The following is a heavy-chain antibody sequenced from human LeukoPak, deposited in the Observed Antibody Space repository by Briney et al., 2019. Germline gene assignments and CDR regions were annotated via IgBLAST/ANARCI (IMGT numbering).Heavy chain of an antibody. J-gene: IGHJ4*02. CDR2: IYYSGST. CDR3: ARTSPLDYDSSGYFIGY. V-gene: IGHV4-59*01. CDR1: GGSISSYY. D-gene: IGHD3-22*01. Sequence: PSETLSLTCTVSGGSISSYYWSWIRQPPGKGLEWIGYIYYSGSTNYNPSLKSRVTISVDTSKNQFSLKLSSVTAADTAVYYCARTSPLDYDSSGYFIGYWGQGTLVTVSS.